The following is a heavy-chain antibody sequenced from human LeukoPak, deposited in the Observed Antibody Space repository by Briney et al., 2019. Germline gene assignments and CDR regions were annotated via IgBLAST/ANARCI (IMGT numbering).Heavy chain of an antibody. D-gene: IGHD3-16*02. CDR2: IKQHGSEN. CDR3: AKEMRGLRLGELSPIFDY. V-gene: IGHV3-7*01. CDR1: GFTFNSYW. J-gene: IGHJ4*02. Sequence: GGSLRLSCAASGFTFNSYWMSWVRQAPGKGLEWVANIKQHGSENYYVDSVKGRFTISRDNAKNSLFLQMNSLRAEDTAVYYCAKEMRGLRLGELSPIFDYWGQGTLVTVSS.